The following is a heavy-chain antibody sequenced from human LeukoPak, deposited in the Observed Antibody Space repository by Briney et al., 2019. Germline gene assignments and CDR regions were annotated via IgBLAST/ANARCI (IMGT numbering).Heavy chain of an antibody. CDR1: GFIFSSYW. J-gene: IGHJ6*02. D-gene: IGHD3-3*01. CDR3: ARAGYDFWSGYYSLYYHYYGMDV. V-gene: IGHV3-74*01. CDR2: INSDGSST. Sequence: PGGSLRLSCAASGFIFSSYWMHWVRQAPGKGLVWVSRINSDGSSTSYADSVKGRFTISRDNAKNTLYLQMNSLRAEDTAVYYCARAGYDFWSGYYSLYYHYYGMDVWGQGTTVTVSS.